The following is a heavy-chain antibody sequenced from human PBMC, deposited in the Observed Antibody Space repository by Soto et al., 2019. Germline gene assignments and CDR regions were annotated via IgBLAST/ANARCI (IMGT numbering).Heavy chain of an antibody. V-gene: IGHV1-2*02. J-gene: IGHJ4*02. Sequence: QVQLVQSGAEVKRPGASVKVSCKASGYTFNGYYIHWVRQAPGQGLEWMGWINPNSDATHYAQNFQGRVTMTRDTSISTAYMELSRLRSDDTAVYYCARDPSLWFGELSFWGQETLVTVSS. CDR3: ARDPSLWFGELSF. CDR1: GYTFNGYY. D-gene: IGHD3-10*01. CDR2: INPNSDAT.